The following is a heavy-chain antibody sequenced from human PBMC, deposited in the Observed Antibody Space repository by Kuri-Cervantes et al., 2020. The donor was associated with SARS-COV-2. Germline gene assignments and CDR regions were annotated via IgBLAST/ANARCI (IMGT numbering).Heavy chain of an antibody. CDR3: ARDQRRYRANDAPYDF. J-gene: IGHJ4*02. V-gene: IGHV4-59*12. Sequence: GSLRLSCTVSGGSTSSYYWSWIRQPPGKGLEWIGYIYYSGSTNYNPSLKSRVTISVDTSKNQFSLKLSSVTAADTAVYYCARDQRRYRANDAPYDFWGQGTLVTVSS. CDR1: GGSTSSYY. D-gene: IGHD1-26*01. CDR2: IYYSGST.